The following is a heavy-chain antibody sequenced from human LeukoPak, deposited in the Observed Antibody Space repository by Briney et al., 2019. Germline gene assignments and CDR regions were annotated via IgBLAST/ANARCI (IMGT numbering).Heavy chain of an antibody. Sequence: ASVKVSCKASGYIFASYGISWVRQAPGQGLEWMGWISAYNGNTNYAQKLQGRVTMTTDTSTSTAYMELRSLRSDDTAVYYCARPLYCSSTSCYTGGFDYWGQGTLVTVSS. CDR3: ARPLYCSSTSCYTGGFDY. D-gene: IGHD2-2*02. CDR1: GYIFASYG. CDR2: ISAYNGNT. J-gene: IGHJ4*02. V-gene: IGHV1-18*01.